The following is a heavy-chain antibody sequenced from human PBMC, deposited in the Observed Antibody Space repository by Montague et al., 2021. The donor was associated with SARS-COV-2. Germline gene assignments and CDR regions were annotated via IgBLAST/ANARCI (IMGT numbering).Heavy chain of an antibody. CDR2: IYYSGST. Sequence: SETLSLTCTVSGGSVSSGNYYWNWLRQPPGKGLEWIGYIYYSGSTNYNPSLKSRVTISVDTSKTQFSLKLSSVTAADTAVYYCAGGAQIECFDYWGQGTLVTVSS. J-gene: IGHJ4*02. D-gene: IGHD2-21*01. CDR3: AGGAQIECFDY. CDR1: GGSVSSGNYY. V-gene: IGHV4-61*01.